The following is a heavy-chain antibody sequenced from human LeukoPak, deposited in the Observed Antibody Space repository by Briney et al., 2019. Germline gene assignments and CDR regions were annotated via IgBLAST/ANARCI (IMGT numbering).Heavy chain of an antibody. Sequence: GGSLRLSCAASGFTFSSYSMNWVRQAPGKGLEWVSSISSSSSYIYYADSVKGRFTISRDNAKNSLYLQMNGLRAEDTAVYYCARDPSSGGWFDPWGQGTLVTVSS. J-gene: IGHJ5*02. CDR2: ISSSSSYI. CDR1: GFTFSSYS. V-gene: IGHV3-21*01. D-gene: IGHD6-19*01. CDR3: ARDPSSGGWFDP.